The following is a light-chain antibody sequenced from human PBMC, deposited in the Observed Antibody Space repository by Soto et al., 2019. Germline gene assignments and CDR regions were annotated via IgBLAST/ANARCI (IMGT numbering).Light chain of an antibody. CDR2: ATS. CDR3: QQYHKWPPLT. J-gene: IGKJ4*01. Sequence: EVVLTQSPATLSLSPGEGATLSCRASQSIGNYLAWYQQKPGQAPRLLIYATSNRATGIPARFSGSGSGTDFTLTISSLEPEDFAVYYCQQYHKWPPLTFGGGTKVEI. CDR1: QSIGNY. V-gene: IGKV3-11*01.